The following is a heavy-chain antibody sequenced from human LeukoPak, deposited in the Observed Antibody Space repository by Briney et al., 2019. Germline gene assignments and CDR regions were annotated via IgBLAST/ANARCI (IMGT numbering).Heavy chain of an antibody. CDR2: IYTSGST. V-gene: IGHV4-61*02. CDR1: GGSISSGSYY. J-gene: IGHJ4*02. D-gene: IGHD6-19*01. CDR3: ARAPGQWLVRGYFDY. Sequence: SQTLSLTCTVSGGSISSGSYYWSWIRQPAGKGLEWIGRIYTSGSTYYNPSLKSRVTISVDTSKNQFSLKLSSVTAADTAVYYCARAPGQWLVRGYFDYWGQGTLVTVSS.